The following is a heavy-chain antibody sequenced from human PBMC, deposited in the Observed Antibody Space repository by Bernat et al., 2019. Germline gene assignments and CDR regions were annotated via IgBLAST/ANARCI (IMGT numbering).Heavy chain of an antibody. J-gene: IGHJ6*02. CDR3: AKNIVVVPAAMGDGMDV. Sequence: EVQLLESGGGLVQPGGSLRLSCAASGFTFSSYAMSWVRQDPGKGLEWVSAISGSGGSTYYADSVAGRFTISRDNSKNTLYLQMNSLRAEDTAVYYCAKNIVVVPAAMGDGMDVWGQGTTVTVSS. V-gene: IGHV3-23*01. CDR1: GFTFSSYA. D-gene: IGHD2-2*01. CDR2: ISGSGGST.